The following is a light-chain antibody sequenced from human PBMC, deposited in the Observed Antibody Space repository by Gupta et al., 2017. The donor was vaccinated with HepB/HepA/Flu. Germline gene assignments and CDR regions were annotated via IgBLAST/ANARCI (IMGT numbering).Light chain of an antibody. Sequence: QSALTQPRSVSGSPGQSVTISCTGTSSDVGGYNYVSWYQQHPGKAPKLMIYDVSKRPSGVPDRFSGSKYGNTASLTISGLQAEDEADYYCCSYSGSDTYVVFGGGIKLTVL. V-gene: IGLV2-11*01. CDR3: CSYSGSDTYVV. J-gene: IGLJ2*01. CDR1: SSDVGGYNY. CDR2: DVS.